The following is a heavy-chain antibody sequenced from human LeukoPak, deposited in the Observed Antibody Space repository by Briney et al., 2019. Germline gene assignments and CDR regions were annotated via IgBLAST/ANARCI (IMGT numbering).Heavy chain of an antibody. CDR1: GYTFTSYG. CDR3: ARDLFYYSGTYSDVFDI. CDR2: ISAYNANT. D-gene: IGHD3-10*01. V-gene: IGHV1-18*01. J-gene: IGHJ3*02. Sequence: ASVKVSCKASGYTFTSYGISWVRQAPGHGLEWMGWISAYNANTYYAQNLQGRVTMTTDTSTSTVYMELRTLRSDDTALYYCARDLFYYSGTYSDVFDIWGQGTMVTVSS.